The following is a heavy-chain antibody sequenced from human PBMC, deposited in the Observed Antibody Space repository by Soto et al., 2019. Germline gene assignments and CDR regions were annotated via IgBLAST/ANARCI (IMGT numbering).Heavy chain of an antibody. J-gene: IGHJ6*02. V-gene: IGHV1-18*01. CDR2: ISPYSDDT. CDR3: ARGGYYDSSGSRNYHYYGMNV. CDR1: GYDFNSYG. D-gene: IGHD3-22*01. Sequence: QAQLVQSGAEVKKPGASVKVSCKASGYDFNSYGIIWVRQAHGQGLEWLGWISPYSDDTKYAQKLQGRVTVTMDRSSRTVYMDLRSLRSNDTAIYYCARGGYYDSSGSRNYHYYGMNVWGQGTTVTVSS.